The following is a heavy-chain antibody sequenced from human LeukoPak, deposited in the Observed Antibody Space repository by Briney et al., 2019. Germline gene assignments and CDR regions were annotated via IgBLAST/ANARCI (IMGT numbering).Heavy chain of an antibody. CDR1: GFTFSSYA. CDR2: ISSNGGST. CDR3: ARAGIAAAGFDY. V-gene: IGHV3-64*01. J-gene: IGHJ4*02. D-gene: IGHD6-13*01. Sequence: GGSLRLSCAASGFTFSSYAMHWVRQAPGKGLEYVSAISSNGGSTYYANSVKGRFTISRDNSKNTLYLQMGSLRAEDMAVYYCARAGIAAAGFDYWGQGILVTVSS.